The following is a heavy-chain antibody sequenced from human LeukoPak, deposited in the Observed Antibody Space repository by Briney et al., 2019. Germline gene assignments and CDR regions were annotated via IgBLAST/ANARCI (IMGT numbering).Heavy chain of an antibody. CDR2: ISDAGAIT. Sequence: GGSLRLSCAVSGLTYSAQYMSWVRQAPGKGLEWVSGISDAGAITYYADSVKGRFTISRSQSTNTLYLQMDSLRAEDTSLYYCARGGTTWHGFDSWGQGTLVTVSS. V-gene: IGHV3-23*01. J-gene: IGHJ4*02. CDR3: ARGGTTWHGFDS. D-gene: IGHD1-14*01. CDR1: GLTYSAQY.